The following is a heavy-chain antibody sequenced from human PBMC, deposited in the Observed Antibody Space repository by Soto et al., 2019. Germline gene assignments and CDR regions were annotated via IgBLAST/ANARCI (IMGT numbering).Heavy chain of an antibody. J-gene: IGHJ4*02. V-gene: IGHV4-59*01. CDR1: GGSISSYY. Sequence: SETLSLTCTVSGGSISSYYWSWIRQPPGKGLEWIGYIYYSGSTNYNPSLKSRVTISVDTSKNQFSLKLGSVTAADTAVYYCAGSVWLGQIYYWGQGTLVTVSS. D-gene: IGHD6-19*01. CDR2: IYYSGST. CDR3: AGSVWLGQIYY.